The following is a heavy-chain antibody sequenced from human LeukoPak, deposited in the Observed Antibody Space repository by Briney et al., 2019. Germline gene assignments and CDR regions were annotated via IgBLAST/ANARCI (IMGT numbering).Heavy chain of an antibody. V-gene: IGHV3-74*01. Sequence: GGSLRLSCTASGFTFSSYWMHWVRQAPGKGLVWVSRINSAGISTSYADSVKGRFTISRDNAKNTLYLQMNSLRAEDTAVYYCARGIVGATTDYYYGMDVWGQGTTVTVSS. D-gene: IGHD1-26*01. CDR1: GFTFSSYW. J-gene: IGHJ6*02. CDR2: INSAGIST. CDR3: ARGIVGATTDYYYGMDV.